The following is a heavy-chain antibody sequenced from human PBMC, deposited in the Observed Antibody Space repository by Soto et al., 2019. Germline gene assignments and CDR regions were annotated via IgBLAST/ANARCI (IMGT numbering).Heavy chain of an antibody. D-gene: IGHD3-10*01. Sequence: GGSLRLSCAASGFTFSSYAMNWVRQAPGKGLEWVAVIWHDGSNKYYADSVKGRPTISRDNSKNTLYLQMNSLRAEDTAVYYCARVPPFWWGSGSYYNPEYYFDYWGQGTLVTVSS. J-gene: IGHJ4*02. CDR2: IWHDGSNK. V-gene: IGHV3-33*08. CDR1: GFTFSSYA. CDR3: ARVPPFWWGSGSYYNPEYYFDY.